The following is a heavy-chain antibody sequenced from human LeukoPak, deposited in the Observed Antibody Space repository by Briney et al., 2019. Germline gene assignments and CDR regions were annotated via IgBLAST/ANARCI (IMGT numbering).Heavy chain of an antibody. Sequence: SETLSLTCTVSGGSISSSPYYWGWIRQPPGKGLEWIGSIYYSGSTYYNPSLKSRVTISVDTSKNQFSLNLSSVTAADTAVYYCARVDCSSTSCYGDYWGQGTLVTVSS. J-gene: IGHJ4*02. V-gene: IGHV4-39*07. CDR2: IYYSGST. CDR3: ARVDCSSTSCYGDY. CDR1: GGSISSSPYY. D-gene: IGHD2-2*01.